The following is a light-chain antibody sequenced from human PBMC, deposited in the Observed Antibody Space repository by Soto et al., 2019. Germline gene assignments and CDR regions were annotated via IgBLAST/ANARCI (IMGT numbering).Light chain of an antibody. J-gene: IGKJ1*01. CDR1: QSVSSN. Sequence: EIVMTQSPATLSVSPGERATLSCRASQSVSSNLARYQQKPGQAPRLLIYGASTRATAIPARFSGSGSGTEFTLTISSLQSEDFAVYYCQQYNNWPPWTFGQGTKVEIK. CDR3: QQYNNWPPWT. V-gene: IGKV3-15*01. CDR2: GAS.